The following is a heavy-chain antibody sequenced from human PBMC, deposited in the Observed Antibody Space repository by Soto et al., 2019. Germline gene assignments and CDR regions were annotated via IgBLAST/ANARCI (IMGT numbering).Heavy chain of an antibody. CDR1: GFTFSRYS. CDR2: ISSSSSYI. CDR3: ARVGGQLVPGFDY. Sequence: EVQLVESGGGLVKPGGSLRLSCAASGFTFSRYSMNWVRQAPGKGLEWVSSISSSSSYIYYADSVKGRFTIARDNAKNSLYLQMNSRRAEETAVYYCARVGGQLVPGFDYWGQGTLVTVSS. D-gene: IGHD6-6*01. V-gene: IGHV3-21*01. J-gene: IGHJ4*02.